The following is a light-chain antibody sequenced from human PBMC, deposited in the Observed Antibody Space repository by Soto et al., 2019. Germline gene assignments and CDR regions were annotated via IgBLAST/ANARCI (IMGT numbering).Light chain of an antibody. CDR1: SSDVWSYNL. CDR3: CAYVRSNALL. CDR2: EDN. V-gene: IGLV2-23*01. J-gene: IGLJ2*01. Sequence: QSALTQPASVSGSPGQSITISCTGTSSDVWSYNLVSWYQHHPGKAPKFIIYEDNKRPSGVSNRFSGSKSGNTASLTISGLQSEDEADYYCCAYVRSNALLFGGGTKVTVL.